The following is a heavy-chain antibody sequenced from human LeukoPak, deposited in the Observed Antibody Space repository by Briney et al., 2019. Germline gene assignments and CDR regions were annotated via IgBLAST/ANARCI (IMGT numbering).Heavy chain of an antibody. CDR3: ARDAQWELRALDV. J-gene: IGHJ3*01. D-gene: IGHD1-26*01. V-gene: IGHV1-69*06. CDR2: IIPIFDRP. Sequence: SVEVSCKTIGGRFKSYGFSWVRQAPGQGLEWMGGIIPIFDRPNYAQKFEGRVTITADKSTNTTHMEISSLTSDDTAVYYCARDAQWELRALDVWGRGTMVIVSS. CDR1: GGRFKSYG.